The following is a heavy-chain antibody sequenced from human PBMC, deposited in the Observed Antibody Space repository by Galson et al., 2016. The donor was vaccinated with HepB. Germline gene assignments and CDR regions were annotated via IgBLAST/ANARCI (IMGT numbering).Heavy chain of an antibody. CDR2: IHNSGKT. J-gene: IGHJ4*02. Sequence: SETLSLTCTVSGGSIGGYSWSWIRQPPGRGLEWIGYIHNSGKTHYNPSLKSRVTMSLDTSKDQFSLRLNSVTAADTASYYCARVGGFYSDSRGHYTRFDYWGQGTPVTVSP. CDR3: ARVGGFYSDSRGHYTRFDY. V-gene: IGHV4-59*01. CDR1: GGSIGGYS. D-gene: IGHD3-22*01.